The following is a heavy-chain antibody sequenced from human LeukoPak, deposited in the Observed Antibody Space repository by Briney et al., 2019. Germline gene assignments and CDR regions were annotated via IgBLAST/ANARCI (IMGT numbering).Heavy chain of an antibody. CDR1: GFTFSDYS. V-gene: IGHV3-48*01. J-gene: IGHJ4*02. CDR3: ARDYKYAFDN. D-gene: IGHD5-24*01. CDR2: IGIDSGNT. Sequence: GGSLRLSCAASGFTFSDYSMNWVRQAPGKGLEWISYIGIDSGNTNYADSVKGRFTISGDKAKNALYLQMNSLRVEDTAVYYCARDYKYAFDNWGQGTLVTVSS.